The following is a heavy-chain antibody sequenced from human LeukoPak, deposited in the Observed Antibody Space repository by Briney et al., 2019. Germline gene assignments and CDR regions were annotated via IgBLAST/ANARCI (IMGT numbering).Heavy chain of an antibody. V-gene: IGHV1-3*04. J-gene: IGHJ4*02. CDR3: ARTVTMVRGVITLFGY. CDR1: GYTFTNYA. CDR2: INTGNGNT. Sequence: ASVKVSCKASGYTFTNYAMHWVRQAPGQRLEWMGWINTGNGNTKYSQKFQGRVTITRDTSATTAYMELSSLRSEDTAVYYCARTVTMVRGVITLFGYWGQGTLVTVSS. D-gene: IGHD3-10*01.